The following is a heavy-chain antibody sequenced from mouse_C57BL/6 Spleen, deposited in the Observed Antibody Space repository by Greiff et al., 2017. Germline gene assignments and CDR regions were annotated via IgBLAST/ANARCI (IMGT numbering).Heavy chain of an antibody. CDR3: ARTPHSNGSMDY. J-gene: IGHJ4*01. V-gene: IGHV1-59*01. Sequence: VQLQQPGAELVRPGTSVKLSCKASGYTFTSYWMHWVKQRPGQGLEWIGVIDPSDSYTNYNQKFKGKATLTVDTSSSTAYMQLSSLTSEDSAVYDCARTPHSNGSMDYWGQGTSVTVSS. D-gene: IGHD2-5*01. CDR2: IDPSDSYT. CDR1: GYTFTSYW.